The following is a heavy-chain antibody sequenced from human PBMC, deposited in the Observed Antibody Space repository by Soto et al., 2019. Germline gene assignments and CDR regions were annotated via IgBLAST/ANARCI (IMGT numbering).Heavy chain of an antibody. CDR3: AKEGSXTSLLYRRNYYYYGMDV. Sequence: PGGSLRLSCAASGFTFSSYAMSWVRQAPGKGLEWVSAISGSGGSTYYADSVKGRFTISRDNSKNTLYLQMNSLRAEDTAVYYCAKEGSXTSLLYRRNYYYYGMDVWGQGTTVTVSS. CDR1: GFTFSSYA. V-gene: IGHV3-23*01. J-gene: IGHJ6*02. CDR2: ISGSGGST. D-gene: IGHD2-2*01.